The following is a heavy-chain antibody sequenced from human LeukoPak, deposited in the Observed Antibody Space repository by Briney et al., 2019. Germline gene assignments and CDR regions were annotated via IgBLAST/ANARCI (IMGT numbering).Heavy chain of an antibody. CDR1: GDSISSSNYY. CDR2: ISYSGAT. V-gene: IGHV4-39*07. J-gene: IGHJ4*02. CDR3: ARDGRGSEFAEDY. D-gene: IGHD3-10*01. Sequence: SETLSLTCTVSGDSISSSNYYWGWNRQPPGKGLEWIGSISYSGATYYNPSLQSRVTISLDTSKNQFSLKLTSVTAADTAVYYCARDGRGSEFAEDYWGQGTLVTVSS.